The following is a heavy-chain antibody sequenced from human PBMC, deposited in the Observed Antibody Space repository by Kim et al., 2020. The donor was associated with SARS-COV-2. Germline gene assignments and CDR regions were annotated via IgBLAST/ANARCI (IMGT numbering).Heavy chain of an antibody. D-gene: IGHD3-10*01. Sequence: GGSLRLSCAAPGFTFSSFWMSWVRQAPGKGLEWVANIKQDGSAIYYVASVKGRFTISRDNAKNSLYLQMNNLRAEDTAVYYCARAFGRAFDNWGQGTMVTVSS. CDR2: IKQDGSAI. CDR1: GFTFSSFW. CDR3: ARAFGRAFDN. V-gene: IGHV3-7*03. J-gene: IGHJ3*02.